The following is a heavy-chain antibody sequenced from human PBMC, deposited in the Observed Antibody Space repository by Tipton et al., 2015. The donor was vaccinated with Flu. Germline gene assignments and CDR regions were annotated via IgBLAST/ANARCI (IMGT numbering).Heavy chain of an antibody. CDR3: AREGGVIVSDIDAFDV. V-gene: IGHV4-34*01. Sequence: LRLSCATSGFTFSQYWMNWVRQAPGKGLEWIGEINHSGSTNYNPSLKSRVTISVDTSKNQFSLKLSAVTAADTAVYYCAREGGVIVSDIDAFDVWGQGTVLTVST. D-gene: IGHD2-8*02. CDR2: INHSGST. J-gene: IGHJ3*01. CDR1: GFTFSQYW.